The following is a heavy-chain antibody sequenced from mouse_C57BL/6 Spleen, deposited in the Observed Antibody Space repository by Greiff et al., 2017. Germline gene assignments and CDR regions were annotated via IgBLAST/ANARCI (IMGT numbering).Heavy chain of an antibody. Sequence: EVKLMESGGGLVQPGGSMKLSCVASGFTFSNYWMNWVRPSPEKGLEWVAQIRLKSDNYATHYAESVKGRFTISRDDSKSSVYLQMNNLRAEDTGIYYCTGDDGYYAVAYWGQGTLVTVSA. D-gene: IGHD2-3*01. CDR2: IRLKSDNYAT. CDR1: GFTFSNYW. V-gene: IGHV6-3*01. J-gene: IGHJ3*01. CDR3: TGDDGYYAVAY.